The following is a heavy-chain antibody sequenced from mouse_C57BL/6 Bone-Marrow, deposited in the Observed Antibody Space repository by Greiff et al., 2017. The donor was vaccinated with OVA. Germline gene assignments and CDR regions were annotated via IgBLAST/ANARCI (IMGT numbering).Heavy chain of an antibody. J-gene: IGHJ4*01. D-gene: IGHD3-2*02. CDR1: GFNIKNTY. Sequence: VQLKQSVAELVRPGASVKLSCTASGFNIKNTYMHWVKQRPEQGLEWIGRIDPAYGNTKYAQKFQGKATITADTSSNTAYLQLSSLTSEDTAIYYCARRLLRPHYAMDYWGQGTSVTVSS. CDR2: IDPAYGNT. CDR3: ARRLLRPHYAMDY. V-gene: IGHV14-3*01.